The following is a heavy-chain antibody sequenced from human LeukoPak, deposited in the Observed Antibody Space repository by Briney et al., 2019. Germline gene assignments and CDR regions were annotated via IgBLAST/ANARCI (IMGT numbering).Heavy chain of an antibody. CDR1: GYSISSGYY. D-gene: IGHD3-22*01. V-gene: IGHV4-38-2*02. CDR3: ARTYSSGYYYYYYMDV. J-gene: IGHJ6*03. Sequence: PSETLSFTCTVSGYSISSGYYWGWIRQPPGKGLEWIGSIYHSGSTYYNPSLKSRVTISVDTSKNQFSLKLSSVTAADTAVYYCARTYSSGYYYYYYMDVWGKGTTVTVSS. CDR2: IYHSGST.